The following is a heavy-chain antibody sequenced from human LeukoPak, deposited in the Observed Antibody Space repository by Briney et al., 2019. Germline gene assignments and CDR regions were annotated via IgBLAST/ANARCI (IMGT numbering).Heavy chain of an antibody. CDR2: INPNSGGT. V-gene: IGHV1-2*02. D-gene: IGHD3-10*01. J-gene: IGHJ4*02. CDR3: ATDYGDY. Sequence: ASVKVSCKASGYTFTGYYMHWVRQAPGQGLEWMGWINPNSGGTNYAQKFQGRVTMTEDTSTDTAYMELSSLRSEDTAVYYCATDYGDYWGQGTLVTVSS. CDR1: GYTFTGYY.